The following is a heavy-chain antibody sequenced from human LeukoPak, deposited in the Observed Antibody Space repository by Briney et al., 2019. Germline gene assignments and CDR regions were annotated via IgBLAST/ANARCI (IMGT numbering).Heavy chain of an antibody. V-gene: IGHV4-61*02. CDR1: GGSISSDTYY. CDR2: IYASGNI. Sequence: SQTLSLTCTVSGGSISSDTYYWSWIRQPAGKGLEWMGRIYASGNINYNASLKSRVTISIDTSNNQFSLRLSSVIASDTAVYYCAGTRRYCSGGSCYNWFDPWGQGTLVTVSS. J-gene: IGHJ5*02. D-gene: IGHD2-15*01. CDR3: AGTRRYCSGGSCYNWFDP.